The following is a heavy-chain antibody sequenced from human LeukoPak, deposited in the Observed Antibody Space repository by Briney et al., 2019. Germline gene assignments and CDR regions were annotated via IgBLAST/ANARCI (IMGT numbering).Heavy chain of an antibody. CDR1: GGSITSHY. J-gene: IGHJ4*02. CDR2: VYTSGNT. CDR3: ARQARYCACITCYILDY. V-gene: IGHV4-4*07. D-gene: IGHD2-2*01. Sequence: SETLSLSCTVSGGSITSHYLSWIRLSAGKGPEWIGRVYTSGNTNYNPSLKRGVTMSLDTSNNHFSLQLSFVTAADTAVYYCARQARYCACITCYILDYWGQGTLVTVSS.